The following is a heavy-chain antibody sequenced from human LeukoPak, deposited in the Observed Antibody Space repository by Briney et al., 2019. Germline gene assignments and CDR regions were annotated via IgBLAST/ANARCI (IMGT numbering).Heavy chain of an antibody. CDR1: GYTFTSYY. Sequence: ASVEVSCKASGYTFTSYYMHWVRQAPGQGLEWMGIINPSGGSTSYAQKFQGRVTMTRDTSTSTVYMELSSLRSEDTAVYYCARDRAVPTIFGVVPGYWGQGTLVTVSS. CDR3: ARDRAVPTIFGVVPGY. V-gene: IGHV1-46*01. D-gene: IGHD3-3*01. J-gene: IGHJ4*02. CDR2: INPSGGST.